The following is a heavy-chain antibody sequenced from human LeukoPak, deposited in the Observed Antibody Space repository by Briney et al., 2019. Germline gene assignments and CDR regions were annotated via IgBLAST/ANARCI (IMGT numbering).Heavy chain of an antibody. CDR2: INPNSGGT. D-gene: IGHD6-13*01. V-gene: IGHV1-2*04. J-gene: IGHJ4*02. CDR1: GYTFTGYY. CDR3: ARAGSIAAAGTGDSDY. Sequence: ASVKVSCKASGYTFTGYYMHWVRQAPGQGLEWMGWINPNSGGTNYAQKFQGWVTMTRDTSISTAYMELSRLRSDDTAVYYCARAGSIAAAGTGDSDYWGQGTLVTVSS.